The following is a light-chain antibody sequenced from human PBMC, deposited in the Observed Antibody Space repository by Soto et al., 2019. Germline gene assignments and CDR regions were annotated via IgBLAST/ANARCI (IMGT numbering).Light chain of an antibody. J-gene: IGLJ1*01. Sequence: QSVLTQPPSASGIPGQRVTISCSGSSSNIGSNYVYWYQQLPGTAPKLLIYRNNQRPSGVPDRFSGSKSGTSASLAISGLRSEDEADYYCAAWDDSLSGHYVFRTGTKVTVL. CDR2: RNN. CDR1: SSNIGSNY. V-gene: IGLV1-47*01. CDR3: AAWDDSLSGHYV.